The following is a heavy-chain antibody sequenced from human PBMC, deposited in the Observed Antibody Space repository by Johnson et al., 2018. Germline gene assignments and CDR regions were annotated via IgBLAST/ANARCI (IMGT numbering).Heavy chain of an antibody. J-gene: IGHJ1*01. CDR2: ISYDGSNK. V-gene: IGHV3-30*03. D-gene: IGHD6-19*01. Sequence: QEQLVESGGGVVQPGRSLRLSCVVSGFTFRSFGMNWVRQAPGKGLEWVAVISYDGSNKYYADSVKGRFTISRDNSKNTLYLQMNSLRAEDTAVYYCAPVIAVPGTLGFQHWGQGTLVIVSS. CDR3: APVIAVPGTLGFQH. CDR1: GFTFRSFG.